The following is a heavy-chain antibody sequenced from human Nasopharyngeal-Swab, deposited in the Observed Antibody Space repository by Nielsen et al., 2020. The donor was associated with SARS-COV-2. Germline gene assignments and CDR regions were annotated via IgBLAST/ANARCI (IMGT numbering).Heavy chain of an antibody. J-gene: IGHJ4*02. CDR1: GFTFSSYA. CDR2: ISGSGGST. D-gene: IGHD5-12*01. CDR3: ARSSHQSEGYAFDY. V-gene: IGHV3-23*01. Sequence: GESLKISCAASGFTFSSYAMSWVRQAPGKGLEWVSAISGSGGSTYYADSVKGRFTISRDNSKNTLYLQMNSLRAEDTAVYYCARSSHQSEGYAFDYWGQGTLVTVSS.